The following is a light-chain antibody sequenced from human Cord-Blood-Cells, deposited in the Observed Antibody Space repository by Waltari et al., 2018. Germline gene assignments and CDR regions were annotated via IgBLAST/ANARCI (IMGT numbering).Light chain of an antibody. CDR2: YAS. Sequence: IVLTQSPATLSLSPGERATLSCRASQSVSSYLAWYQQKPGQAPRLLIYYASNRATGIPARFGGSGSGTDFTLTISSLEPEDFAVYYCQQRSNWPPLYSFGQGTKLGIK. V-gene: IGKV3-11*01. CDR1: QSVSSY. J-gene: IGKJ2*03. CDR3: QQRSNWPPLYS.